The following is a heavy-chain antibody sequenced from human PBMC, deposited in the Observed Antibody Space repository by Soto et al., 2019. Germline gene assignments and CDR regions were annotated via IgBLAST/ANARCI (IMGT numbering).Heavy chain of an antibody. CDR1: GVTFSSYG. J-gene: IGHJ6*02. D-gene: IGHD6-13*01. CDR2: ISYEGSNK. Sequence: QVQVVESGGGVVQPGGSLRLSCAASGVTFSSYGMHWVRQAPGKGLEWVAFISYEGSNKYYADSVEGRFTISRDNSKNTLYLQMNSLRPEDTAVYYCATGFSPADGGFYFYYGMDAWGQGTTVTVSS. CDR3: ATGFSPADGGFYFYYGMDA. V-gene: IGHV3-30*03.